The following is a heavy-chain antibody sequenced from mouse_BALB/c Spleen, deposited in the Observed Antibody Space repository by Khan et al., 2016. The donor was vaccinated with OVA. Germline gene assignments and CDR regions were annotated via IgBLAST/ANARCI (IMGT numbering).Heavy chain of an antibody. V-gene: IGHV9-1*02. CDR3: ARISSCWYSDV. CDR2: INPYTGEP. J-gene: IGHJ1*01. CDR1: GYTFTNNG. Sequence: QIQLVQSGPELRKPGETVKISCKASGYTFTNNGMNWVKQAPGKGLKWMGWINPYTGEPTYADDFKGRFAFSLETSASTAYLQINNLKNEDMTTYFCARISSCWYSDVWGAGTTVTVSS. D-gene: IGHD6-2*01.